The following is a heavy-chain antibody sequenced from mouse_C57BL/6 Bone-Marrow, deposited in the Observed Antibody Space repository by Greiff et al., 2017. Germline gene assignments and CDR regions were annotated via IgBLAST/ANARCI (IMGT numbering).Heavy chain of an antibody. CDR1: GYTFTSYW. V-gene: IGHV1-69*01. CDR3: ARPTAQAPWFAY. D-gene: IGHD3-2*02. Sequence: QVQLQQPGAELVMPGASVKLSCKASGYTFTSYWMHWVKQRPGQGLEWIGEIDPSDSYTNYNQKFKGKSTLTVDKSSSTAYMQLSSLTSEYSAVYYCARPTAQAPWFAYWGQRTLVTVSA. CDR2: IDPSDSYT. J-gene: IGHJ3*01.